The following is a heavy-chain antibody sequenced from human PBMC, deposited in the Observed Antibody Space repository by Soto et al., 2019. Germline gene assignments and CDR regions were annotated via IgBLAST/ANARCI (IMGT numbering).Heavy chain of an antibody. CDR1: GGSISSGGYY. CDR3: ASQDYGDYVLEF. Sequence: QVQLQESGPGLVKPSQTLSLTCTVSGGSISSGGYYWSWIRQHPGKGLEWIGYIYYSGSTYYNPSLKSRVTISVDPSKNQFALKLSSVTAADTAVYYCASQDYGDYVLEFWGQGTLVTVSS. CDR2: IYYSGST. J-gene: IGHJ4*02. V-gene: IGHV4-31*03. D-gene: IGHD4-17*01.